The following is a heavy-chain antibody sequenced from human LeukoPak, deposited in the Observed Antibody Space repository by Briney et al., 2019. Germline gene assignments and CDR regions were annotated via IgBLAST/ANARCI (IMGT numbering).Heavy chain of an antibody. Sequence: GASVKVSCKASGYTFTSYGISWVRQAPGQRLEWMGWISAYNGNTSYAQKLQGRVTMTTDTSTSTAYMELRSLRSDDTAVYYCARWVAAAGMAYWGQGTLVTVSS. V-gene: IGHV1-18*01. D-gene: IGHD6-13*01. CDR1: GYTFTSYG. CDR2: ISAYNGNT. J-gene: IGHJ4*02. CDR3: ARWVAAAGMAY.